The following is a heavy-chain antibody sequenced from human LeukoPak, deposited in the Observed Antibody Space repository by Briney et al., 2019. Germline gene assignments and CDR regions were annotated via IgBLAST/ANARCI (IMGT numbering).Heavy chain of an antibody. CDR1: GASFSGYY. Sequence: SETLSLTCAVYGASFSGYYWSWIRQSPGKGLEWIGEINHSGSTNYNPSLKSRISISVDTSKNQFSLKLSSVTAADTAVYYCARQPWGIRGVQRRGWFDPWGQGTLVTVSS. CDR2: INHSGST. CDR3: ARQPWGIRGVQRRGWFDP. D-gene: IGHD3-10*01. V-gene: IGHV4-34*01. J-gene: IGHJ5*02.